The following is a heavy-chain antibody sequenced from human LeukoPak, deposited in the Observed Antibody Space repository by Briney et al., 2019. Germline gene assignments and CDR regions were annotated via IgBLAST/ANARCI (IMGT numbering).Heavy chain of an antibody. D-gene: IGHD5-24*01. V-gene: IGHV3-11*01. CDR2: ISDSGATI. J-gene: IGHJ6*02. Sequence: KAGGSLRLSCAASGFTFTDYYFSWIRQAPGKGPEWLSFISDSGATIYYADSVKGRFTISRDNAKNVLYLQMNSLRVDDTAEYFCARALKPRDGYDVGRGHYYVYHGLDVWGQGTTVTVSS. CDR1: GFTFTDYY. CDR3: ARALKPRDGYDVGRGHYYVYHGLDV.